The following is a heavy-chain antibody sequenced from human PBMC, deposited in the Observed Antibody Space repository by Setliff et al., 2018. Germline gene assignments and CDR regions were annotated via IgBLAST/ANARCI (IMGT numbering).Heavy chain of an antibody. D-gene: IGHD3-9*01. CDR2: IRHDGDNK. V-gene: IGHV3-30*02. CDR3: AKEIIEGLLSGLDF. J-gene: IGHJ4*02. CDR1: GFRFGDFG. Sequence: SCAASGFRFGDFGMHWVRQAPGKGLEWITFIRHDGDNKYYRDSVRGRFTVSRDNSKNTLTLQMNSLRPDDTAVYYCAKEIIEGLLSGLDFWGQGTLVTVSS.